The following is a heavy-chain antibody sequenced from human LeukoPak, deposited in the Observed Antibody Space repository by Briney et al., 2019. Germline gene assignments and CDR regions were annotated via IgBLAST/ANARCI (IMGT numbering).Heavy chain of an antibody. V-gene: IGHV4-39*01. CDR3: ARQVSYYDFWSGYPEGSWFDP. CDR2: IYDSGST. J-gene: IGHJ5*02. CDR1: GGSIRSSYYY. D-gene: IGHD3-3*01. Sequence: SETLSLTCTVSGGSIRSSYYYWGWIRQPPGKGLEWIGSIYDSGSTYYNPSLKSRVTISVDTSKNQFSLKLSSVTAADTAVYYCARQVSYYDFWSGYPEGSWFDPWGQGTLVTVSS.